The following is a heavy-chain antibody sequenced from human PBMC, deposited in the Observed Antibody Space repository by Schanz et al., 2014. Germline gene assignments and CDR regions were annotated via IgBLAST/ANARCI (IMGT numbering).Heavy chain of an antibody. D-gene: IGHD3-9*01. CDR3: AKDHAGSDILTALGN. CDR1: GFTFSSFA. CDR2: ISGSGGDT. V-gene: IGHV3-23*01. Sequence: EVQLLESGGGLVQPGGSLRLSCAASGFTFSSFAMSWVRQAPGKGLEWVSVISGSGGDTNYADSVKGRFTISRDNSRKTLYLQMNSLRADDTAVYYCAKDHAGSDILTALGNWGQGTLVTVSA. J-gene: IGHJ4*02.